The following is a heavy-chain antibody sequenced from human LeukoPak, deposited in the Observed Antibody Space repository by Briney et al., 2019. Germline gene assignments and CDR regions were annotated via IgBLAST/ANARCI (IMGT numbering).Heavy chain of an antibody. CDR1: GGSFSGYY. D-gene: IGHD6-6*01. CDR2: INHSGST. Sequence: PSETLSLTCAVYGGSFSGYYWSRIRQPPGKGLEWIGEINHSGSTNYNPSLKSRVTITVDTSKNQFSLKLSSVTAADTAVYYCARLYGVIPYSSSSLAFDIWGQGTMVTVSS. J-gene: IGHJ3*02. V-gene: IGHV4-34*01. CDR3: ARLYGVIPYSSSSLAFDI.